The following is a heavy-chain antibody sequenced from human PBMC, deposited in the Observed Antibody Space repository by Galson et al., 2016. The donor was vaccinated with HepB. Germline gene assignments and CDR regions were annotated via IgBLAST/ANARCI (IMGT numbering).Heavy chain of an antibody. V-gene: IGHV5-51*03. CDR3: ARPQPPVVSPADTLDV. Sequence: QSGAEVKKPGESLKIPCKCSGFDFRTHWIDWVRQMPGTGLEWMGIIFPADSDSLYSPSFEGQVTMSVDKSISTAYPHWNTLKTSDTAVYYCARPQPPVVSPADTLDVWGQGTLVTVSS. CDR2: IFPADSDS. J-gene: IGHJ3*01. CDR1: GFDFRTHW. D-gene: IGHD3-22*01.